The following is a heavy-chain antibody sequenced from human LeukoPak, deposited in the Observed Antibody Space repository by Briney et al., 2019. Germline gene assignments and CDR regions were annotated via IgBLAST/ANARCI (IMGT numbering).Heavy chain of an antibody. CDR1: GYTFTGYY. D-gene: IGHD3-16*01. CDR3: ARDSLRITLLGLGLNDY. Sequence: ASVKVSCTASGYTFTGYYMHWVRQAPGQGLEWMGWINPNSGGTNYAQKSQGRVTMTRDTSISTAYMELSRLRSDDTAVYYCARDSLRITLLGLGLNDYWGQGTLVTVSS. J-gene: IGHJ4*02. CDR2: INPNSGGT. V-gene: IGHV1-2*02.